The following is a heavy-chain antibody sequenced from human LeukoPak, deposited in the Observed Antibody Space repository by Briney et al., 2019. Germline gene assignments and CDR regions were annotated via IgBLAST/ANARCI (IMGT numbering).Heavy chain of an antibody. V-gene: IGHV3-23*01. CDR1: GFTFSSYA. J-gene: IGHJ4*02. Sequence: GGSLRLSCAASGFTFSSYAMSWVRQAPGKGLEWVSAISGSGGSSCYADSVKGRFTISRDNSKNTLYLQMNSLRAEDTAVYYCAKDVEDIVVVEFDYWGQGTLVTVSS. CDR2: ISGSGGSS. CDR3: AKDVEDIVVVEFDY. D-gene: IGHD2-15*01.